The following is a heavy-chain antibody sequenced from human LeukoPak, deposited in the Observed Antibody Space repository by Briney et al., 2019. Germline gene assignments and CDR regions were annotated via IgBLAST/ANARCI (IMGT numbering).Heavy chain of an antibody. CDR2: ISWNSGSI. CDR3: VKDISVAAAEGGDFDC. J-gene: IGHJ4*02. D-gene: IGHD6-13*01. CDR1: GFTFSFNS. Sequence: PGGSLRLSCAASGFTFSFNSMHWVRQVPGKGLEWVSGISWNSGSINYADSVKGRFTISRDNAKNSLSLQMNSLRAEDTAFYYCVKDISVAAAEGGDFDCWGQGTLVTVSS. V-gene: IGHV3-9*01.